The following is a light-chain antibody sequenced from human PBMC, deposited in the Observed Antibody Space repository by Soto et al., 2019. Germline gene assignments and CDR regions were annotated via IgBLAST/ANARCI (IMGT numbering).Light chain of an antibody. CDR1: QTTSGKY. CDR3: QNHGSPPPVT. Sequence: EIVVTQSPGTLSMSPGESATLSCRTIQTTSGKYLAWYQQRPGVAPRILVYGEARRATGMPDRFRGSGSGTEFTLTISGREHDDYAVYFCQNHGSPPPVTFGQGTRLEIK. J-gene: IGKJ5*01. V-gene: IGKV3-20*01. CDR2: GEA.